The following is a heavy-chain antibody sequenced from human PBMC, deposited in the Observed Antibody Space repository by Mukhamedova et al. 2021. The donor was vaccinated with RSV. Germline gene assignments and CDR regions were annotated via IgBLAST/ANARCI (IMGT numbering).Heavy chain of an antibody. CDR1: TFSRSG. D-gene: IGHD4-17*01. J-gene: IGHJ4*01. CDR3: ARAAGYPTVTTLKFDY. CDR2: VWYDGSNK. V-gene: IGHV3-33*01. Sequence: TFSRSGMHWVRQAPGKGLEWVAVVWYDGSNKFYADSVKGRFTISRDNSMNTLFLEMNGLRAEDTGIYYCARAAGYPTVTTLKFDY.